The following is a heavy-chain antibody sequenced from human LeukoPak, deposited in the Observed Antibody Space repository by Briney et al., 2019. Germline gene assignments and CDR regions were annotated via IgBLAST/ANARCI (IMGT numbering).Heavy chain of an antibody. J-gene: IGHJ5*02. CDR3: ARQPYDYTSGWHRWFDP. Sequence: PSETLSLTCTVSGGAVSSGSYYWSWLRQPPGKGLEWIGYVSYSGTTKYNPSLESRVTTSVDTSKNQLSMKLRFVTAADTAVYYCARQPYDYTSGWHRWFDPWGQGTQVTVSS. CDR1: GGAVSSGSYY. D-gene: IGHD6-19*01. V-gene: IGHV4-61*01. CDR2: VSYSGTT.